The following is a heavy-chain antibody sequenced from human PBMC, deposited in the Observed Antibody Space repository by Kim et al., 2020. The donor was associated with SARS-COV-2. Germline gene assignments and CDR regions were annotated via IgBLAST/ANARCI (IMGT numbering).Heavy chain of an antibody. Sequence: SVKGRFTISRDNSKNSLYLQMNSLRAEDTAVYYCAKEGLAVAGPTEYFQHWGQGTLVTVSS. CDR3: AKEGLAVAGPTEYFQH. J-gene: IGHJ1*01. D-gene: IGHD6-19*01. V-gene: IGHV3-30*02.